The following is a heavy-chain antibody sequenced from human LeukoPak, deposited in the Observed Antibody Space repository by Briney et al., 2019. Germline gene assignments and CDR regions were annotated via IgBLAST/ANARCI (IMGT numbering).Heavy chain of an antibody. Sequence: GASVKVSCKASGYTFTGYYMHWMRQAPGQGLEWMGWINPNSGGTNYAQKFQGRVTMTRDTSISTAYMELSRLRSDDTAVYYCARGLERFRSSSSFYYYYYMDVWGKGTTVTVSS. J-gene: IGHJ6*03. CDR3: ARGLERFRSSSSFYYYYYMDV. CDR1: GYTFTGYY. V-gene: IGHV1-2*02. CDR2: INPNSGGT. D-gene: IGHD6-6*01.